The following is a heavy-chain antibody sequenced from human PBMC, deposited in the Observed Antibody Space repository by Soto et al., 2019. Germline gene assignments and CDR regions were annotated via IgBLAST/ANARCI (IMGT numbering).Heavy chain of an antibody. CDR3: AVGPRMWLAGGGY. J-gene: IGHJ4*02. V-gene: IGHV4-34*01. CDR2: INHSGIT. Sequence: QALLEQWGAGLLKPSETLSLTCAVYGGSFSGYYWTWIRQPPGRGLEWPGEINHSGITDYNPSLKSRVSISIDTSKNQFSLKLNSVTAADTAVYYCAVGPRMWLAGGGYWGQGTLVTVSS. D-gene: IGHD6-19*01. CDR1: GGSFSGYY.